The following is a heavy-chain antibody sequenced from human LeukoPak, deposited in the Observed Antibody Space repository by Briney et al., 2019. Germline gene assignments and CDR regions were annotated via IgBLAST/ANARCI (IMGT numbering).Heavy chain of an antibody. CDR3: ARDLGVEGMIVVAYYFDY. V-gene: IGHV3-30*03. J-gene: IGHJ4*02. Sequence: GGSLRLSCAASGFTFSSYSMSRVRQAPGKGLEWVAVISYDGSNKYYADSVKGRFTISRDNSKNTLYLQMNSLRAEDTAVYYCARDLGVEGMIVVAYYFDYWGQGTLVTVSS. CDR1: GFTFSSYS. CDR2: ISYDGSNK. D-gene: IGHD3-22*01.